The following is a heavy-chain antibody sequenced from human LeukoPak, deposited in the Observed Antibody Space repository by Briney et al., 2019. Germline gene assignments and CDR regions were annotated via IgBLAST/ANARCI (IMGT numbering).Heavy chain of an antibody. V-gene: IGHV3-20*04. CDR1: GFTFDDYG. CDR3: ARVTVVPLLVYYYYYMDV. J-gene: IGHJ6*03. CDR2: INWNGGST. D-gene: IGHD4-23*01. Sequence: PGGSLRLSCAASGFTFDDYGMSWVRQAPGKGLEWVSGINWNGGSTGYADSVKGRFTISRDNAKNSLYLQMNSLRAEDTALYYCARVTVVPLLVYYYYYMDVWGKGTTVTVSS.